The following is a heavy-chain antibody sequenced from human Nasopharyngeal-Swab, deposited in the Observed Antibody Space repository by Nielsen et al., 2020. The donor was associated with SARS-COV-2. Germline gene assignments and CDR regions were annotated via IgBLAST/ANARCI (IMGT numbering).Heavy chain of an antibody. CDR1: GFTFSSYS. V-gene: IGHV3-48*01. CDR3: ARDTTYDFWSGYSKSFDY. CDR2: ISSSSSTI. J-gene: IGHJ4*02. Sequence: GGSLRLSCAASGFTFSSYSMNWVRQAPGKGLEWVSYISSSSSTIYYADSVKGRFTISRDNAKNSLYLQMNSLRAEDTAVYYCARDTTYDFWSGYSKSFDYWGQGTLVTASS. D-gene: IGHD3-3*01.